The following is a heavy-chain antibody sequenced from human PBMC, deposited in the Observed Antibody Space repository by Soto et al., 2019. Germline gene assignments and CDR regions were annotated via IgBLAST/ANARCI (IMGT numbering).Heavy chain of an antibody. J-gene: IGHJ6*02. CDR1: GFTFSSYS. CDR3: ARGRYCISTSCPADPYYYYGMDV. D-gene: IGHD2-2*01. Sequence: GGSLRLSCAASGFTFSSYSMNWVRQAPGKGLEWVSYISSSSSTIYYADSVKGRFTISRDNAKNSLYLQMNSLRAEDTAVYYCARGRYCISTSCPADPYYYYGMDVWGQGTTVTVSS. CDR2: ISSSSSTI. V-gene: IGHV3-48*01.